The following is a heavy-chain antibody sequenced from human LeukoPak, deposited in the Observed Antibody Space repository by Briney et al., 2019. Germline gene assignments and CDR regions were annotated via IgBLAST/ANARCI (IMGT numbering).Heavy chain of an antibody. D-gene: IGHD3-22*01. V-gene: IGHV3-53*05. Sequence: PGGSLRLSCAASGFTVSSNYMSWVRQAPGKGLEWVSVIYSGGSTYYADSVKGRFTISRDNSKNTLYLQMNSLRAEDTAVYYCARDEDSSGYLHYFDYWGQGTLVTVSS. CDR2: IYSGGST. CDR3: ARDEDSSGYLHYFDY. J-gene: IGHJ4*02. CDR1: GFTVSSNY.